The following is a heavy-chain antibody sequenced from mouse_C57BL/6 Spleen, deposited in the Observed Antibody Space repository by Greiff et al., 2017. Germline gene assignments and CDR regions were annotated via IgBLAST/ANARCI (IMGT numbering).Heavy chain of an antibody. Sequence: VKLQESGAELARPGASVKLSCKASGYTFTSYGISWVKQRTGQGLEWIGEIYPRSGNTYYNEKFKGKATLTADKSSSTAYMELRSLTSEDSAVYFCARKDFYYAMDYWGQGTSVTVSS. CDR2: IYPRSGNT. CDR3: ARKDFYYAMDY. V-gene: IGHV1-81*01. CDR1: GYTFTSYG. J-gene: IGHJ4*01.